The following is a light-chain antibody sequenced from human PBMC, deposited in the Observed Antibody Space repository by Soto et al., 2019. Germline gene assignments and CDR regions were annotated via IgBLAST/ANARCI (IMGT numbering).Light chain of an antibody. V-gene: IGKV3-20*01. Sequence: TQSPSTLSASVGDRVTITCRASQSLITRYLAWYQQKPGQAPRLLIYGASSRATGIPDRFSGSGSGTDFTLTISRLEPEDFAVYSCQQYGTSPTFGQGTRLEMK. CDR1: QSLITRY. J-gene: IGKJ5*01. CDR2: GAS. CDR3: QQYGTSPT.